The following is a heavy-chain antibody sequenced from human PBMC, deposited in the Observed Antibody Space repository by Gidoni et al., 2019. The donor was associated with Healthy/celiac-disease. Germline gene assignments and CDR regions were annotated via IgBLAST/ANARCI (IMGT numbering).Heavy chain of an antibody. CDR2: RWYDGSNK. CDR3: ARGAAAGAFDY. CDR1: GFTFSSYG. V-gene: IGHV3-33*01. Sequence: QVQLVESGGGVVQPGRSLRLSCAASGFTFSSYGMHWVRQAPGKGLEWVSVRWYDGSNKYYADSVKGRFTISRDNSKNTLYLQMNSLRAEDTAVYYCARGAAAGAFDYWGQGTLVTVSS. J-gene: IGHJ4*02. D-gene: IGHD6-13*01.